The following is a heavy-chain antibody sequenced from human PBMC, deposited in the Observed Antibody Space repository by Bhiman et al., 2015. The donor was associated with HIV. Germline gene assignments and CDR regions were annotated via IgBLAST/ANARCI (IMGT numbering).Heavy chain of an antibody. Sequence: VQLVESGGGLVQPGGSLRLSCVASGFTFSRYEMTWVRQAPGKGLEWISFIGSSGDQINYADSVKGRFTISRDNAENSLYLQMDSLRAEDTAVYFCARDLTAGYSNSKKAFDIWGQGTMVIVSS. J-gene: IGHJ3*02. CDR3: ARDLTAGYSNSKKAFDI. V-gene: IGHV3-48*03. CDR2: IGSSGDQI. D-gene: IGHD6-13*01. CDR1: GFTFSRYE.